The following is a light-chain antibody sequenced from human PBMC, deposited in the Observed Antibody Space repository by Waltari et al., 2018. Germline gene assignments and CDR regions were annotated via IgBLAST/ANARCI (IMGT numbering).Light chain of an antibody. CDR3: QVWDTDRDQMV. V-gene: IGLV3-21*04. CDR2: DDR. J-gene: IGLJ2*01. Sequence: SSVLTQPPSVSVAPGETARISCGGTNIGSNGVNWYQQKPGQAPVLVICDDRDRPLGIPDRLSGANSGNTATLTIRRVEAGDEADCYCQVWDTDRDQMVFGGGIKLTVL. CDR1: NIGSNG.